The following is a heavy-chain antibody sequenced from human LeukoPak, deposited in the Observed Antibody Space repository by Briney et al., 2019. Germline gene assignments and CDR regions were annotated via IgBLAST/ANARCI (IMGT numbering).Heavy chain of an antibody. Sequence: ASVKVSCKASGYTFTDYYMHWVRQAPGQGLEWMGWINPNSGGTNYAQKFQGRVTMTRDTSISTAYMELSRLRSDDTAVYYCASPIVGATSYYYYGMDVWGQGTTVTVSS. D-gene: IGHD1-26*01. V-gene: IGHV1-2*02. J-gene: IGHJ6*02. CDR1: GYTFTDYY. CDR3: ASPIVGATSYYYYGMDV. CDR2: INPNSGGT.